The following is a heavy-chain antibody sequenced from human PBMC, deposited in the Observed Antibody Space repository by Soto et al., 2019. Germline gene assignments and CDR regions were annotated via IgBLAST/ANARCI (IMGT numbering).Heavy chain of an antibody. CDR1: GGPISSSGSY. D-gene: IGHD3-3*01. CDR3: ASPRQGNYDLLSGYYALDY. Sequence: SETLSLTCTVSGGPISSSGSYWGWVRQPPGKGLEWIVSFYYTGGTYSTYYNPSLKSRVTISVDTSKRQFSLNLRSVTAADTAVYYCASPRQGNYDLLSGYYALDYWSQGTLVT. CDR2: FYYTGGT. V-gene: IGHV4-39*01. J-gene: IGHJ4*02.